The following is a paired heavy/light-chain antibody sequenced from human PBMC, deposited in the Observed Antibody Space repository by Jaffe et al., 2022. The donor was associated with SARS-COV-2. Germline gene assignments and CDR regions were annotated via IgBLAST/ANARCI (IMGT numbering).Light chain of an antibody. CDR1: SSDVGGYNY. CDR3: SSFTSSGVRV. J-gene: IGLJ1*01. Sequence: QSALTQPASVSGSPGQSITISCTGTSSDVGGYNYVSWYQQHPDKAPKLMIYDVTSRPSGVSNRFSGSKSRNTASLTISGLQAEDEADYYCSSFTSSGVRVFGTGTKVTVL. CDR2: DVT. V-gene: IGLV2-14*03.
Heavy chain of an antibody. Sequence: EVQLVQSGAEVKKPGESLKISCKGSGYRFTTSWIGWVRQMPGKGLEWMGIIFPGDSDTRYGPSFQGQVTISADKSINTAYLQWSNLKASDTAMYYCAKQGYSGYEFSQWGQGTLVTVSS. CDR2: IFPGDSDT. CDR1: GYRFTTSW. D-gene: IGHD5-12*01. CDR3: AKQGYSGYEFSQ. J-gene: IGHJ4*02. V-gene: IGHV5-51*01.